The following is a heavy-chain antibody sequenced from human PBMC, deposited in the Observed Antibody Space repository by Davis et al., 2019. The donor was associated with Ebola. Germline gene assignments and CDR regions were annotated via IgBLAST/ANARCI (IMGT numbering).Heavy chain of an antibody. CDR1: GYTFTSYA. D-gene: IGHD3-10*01. J-gene: IGHJ4*02. V-gene: IGHV1-69*13. Sequence: SVKVSCKASGYTFTSYAMHWVRQAPGQGLEWMGGIIPIFGTAHYAQKFQGRVTITADESTSTAYMELSSLRSEDTAVYYCARDRHYYGSGGQFDYWGQGTLVTVSS. CDR3: ARDRHYYGSGGQFDY. CDR2: IIPIFGTA.